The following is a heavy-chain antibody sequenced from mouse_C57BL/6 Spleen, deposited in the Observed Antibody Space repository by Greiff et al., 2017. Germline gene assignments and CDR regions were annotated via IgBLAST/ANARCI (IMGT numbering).Heavy chain of an antibody. D-gene: IGHD1-1*01. Sequence: QVQLQQPGAELVRPGTSVKLSCKASGYTFTSYWMHWVKQRPGQGLEWIGVIDPSDSYTNYNQKFKGKATLTVDTSSSTAYMQLSSLTSEDSAVYYCASPPCCGRSYWFAYWGKGTLVTVSA. CDR3: ASPPCCGRSYWFAY. CDR1: GYTFTSYW. J-gene: IGHJ3*01. V-gene: IGHV1-59*01. CDR2: IDPSDSYT.